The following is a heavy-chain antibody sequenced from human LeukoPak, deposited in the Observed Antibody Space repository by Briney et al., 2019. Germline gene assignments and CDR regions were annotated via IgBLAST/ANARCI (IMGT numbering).Heavy chain of an antibody. CDR3: ARLGYGSGSYYDGLDY. CDR2: IYYSGST. Sequence: SETLSLTCTVSGPSISSYYWSWVRQPPGKGLEWIGYIYYSGSTNYKPSRKRGAPISVDTSKNQFSLKLSSVTAADTAVYYCARLGYGSGSYYDGLDYWGQGTLVTVSS. D-gene: IGHD3-10*01. CDR1: GPSISSYY. V-gene: IGHV4-59*08. J-gene: IGHJ4*02.